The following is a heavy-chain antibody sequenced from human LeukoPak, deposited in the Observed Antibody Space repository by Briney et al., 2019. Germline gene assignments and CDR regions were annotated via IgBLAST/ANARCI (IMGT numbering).Heavy chain of an antibody. CDR1: GFTFSDYH. D-gene: IGHD1-1*01. V-gene: IGHV3-11*01. CDR2: ISSSGSTI. CDR3: ARSELERRFAFDI. J-gene: IGHJ3*02. Sequence: GGSLRLSCAASGFTFSDYHMSWIRQAPGKGLEWVSYISSSGSTIYYADSVKGRFTISRDNAKNSLYLQMNSLSAEDTAVYYCARSELERRFAFDIWGQGTMVTVSS.